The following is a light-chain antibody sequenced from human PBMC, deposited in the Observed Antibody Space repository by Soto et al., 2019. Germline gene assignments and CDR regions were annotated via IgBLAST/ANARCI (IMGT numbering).Light chain of an antibody. V-gene: IGKV1D-16*01. Sequence: IQMTHSPSSLSASVVYRVTITFLSSQGISSWLALYQQKPEKAPNSLIYAASSLQSGVPSRFSGSGSGTDFTLTISSLQPEDFATYYCQQYNSYLITFGQGTRLEIK. CDR2: AAS. J-gene: IGKJ5*01. CDR1: QGISSW. CDR3: QQYNSYLIT.